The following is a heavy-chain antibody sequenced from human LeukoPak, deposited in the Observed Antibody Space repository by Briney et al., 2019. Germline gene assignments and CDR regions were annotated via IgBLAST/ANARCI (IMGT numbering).Heavy chain of an antibody. CDR1: GFTFDDHG. CDR2: INWNGGST. V-gene: IGHV3-20*01. J-gene: IGHJ3*02. CDR3: ARAVYYDFGSGSPDDAVDI. Sequence: PGGSLRLSCAVSGFTFDDHGMSWVRQAPGKGLEWVSGINWNGGSTCYADSVKGRFTISRDSAKNSLYLQMNSLRAEDTALYHCARAVYYDFGSGSPDDAVDIWGQGTMVTVSS. D-gene: IGHD3-3*01.